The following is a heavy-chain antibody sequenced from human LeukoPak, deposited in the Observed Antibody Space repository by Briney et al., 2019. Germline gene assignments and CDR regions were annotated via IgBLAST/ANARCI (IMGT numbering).Heavy chain of an antibody. V-gene: IGHV4-59*08. CDR1: GGSISNHY. CDR3: ARRRGWKQQLVYFDY. J-gene: IGHJ4*02. CDR2: LFHSGTP. D-gene: IGHD6-13*01. Sequence: PSETLSLTCTVSGGSISNHYWSWIRQPPGKGLEWIGYLFHSGTPRYNPSLKSRVTISADTSKNQFFLTLNSTTAADTAVYYCARRRGWKQQLVYFDYWGQGTLATVSS.